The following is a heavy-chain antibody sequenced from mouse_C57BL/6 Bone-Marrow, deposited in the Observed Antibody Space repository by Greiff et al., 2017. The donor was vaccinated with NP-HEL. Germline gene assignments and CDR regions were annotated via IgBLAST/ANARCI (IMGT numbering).Heavy chain of an antibody. D-gene: IGHD3-1*01. CDR2: SNPNNGGT. Sequence: EVQLQQSGPELVKPGASVKIPCKASGYTFTDYNMDWVKQSHGKSLEWIGDSNPNNGGTIYNQKFKGKATLTVDKSSSTAYMELRSLTSEDTAVYYCATARLYWYFDVWGTGTTVTVSS. J-gene: IGHJ1*03. V-gene: IGHV1-18*01. CDR3: ATARLYWYFDV. CDR1: GYTFTDYN.